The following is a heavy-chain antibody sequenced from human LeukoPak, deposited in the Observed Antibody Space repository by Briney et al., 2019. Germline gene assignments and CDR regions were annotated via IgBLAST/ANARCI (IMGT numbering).Heavy chain of an antibody. CDR2: ISSSGSTI. J-gene: IGHJ4*02. Sequence: GGSLRLSCTASGFTFINYSMNWVRQAPGKGLEWVSYISSSGSTIYYADSVKGRFTISRDNAKNSLYLQMISLRAEDTAVYYCAKDSGSYDEGNFDYWGQGTLVTVSS. CDR3: AKDSGSYDEGNFDY. CDR1: GFTFINYS. V-gene: IGHV3-48*04. D-gene: IGHD1-26*01.